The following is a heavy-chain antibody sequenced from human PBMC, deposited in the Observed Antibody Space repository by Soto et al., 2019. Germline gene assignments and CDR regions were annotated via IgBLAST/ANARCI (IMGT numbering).Heavy chain of an antibody. CDR3: ARDPSTTVDDWYFDL. CDR1: GFTVSSNY. D-gene: IGHD4-17*01. Sequence: ESGGGLVQPGGSLRLSCAASGFTVSSNYMSWVRQAPGKGLEWVSVIYSGGSTYYADSVKGRFTISRDNSKNTLYLQMNSLRAEDTAVYYCARDPSTTVDDWYFDLWGRGTLVTVSS. CDR2: IYSGGST. V-gene: IGHV3-66*01. J-gene: IGHJ2*01.